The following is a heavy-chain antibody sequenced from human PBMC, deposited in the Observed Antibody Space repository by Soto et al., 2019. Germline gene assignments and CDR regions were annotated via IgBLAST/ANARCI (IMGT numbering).Heavy chain of an antibody. CDR3: ARSYDSSGAPFDY. CDR2: IIPIFGTA. J-gene: IGHJ4*02. Sequence: VASVKVSCKASGGTFSSYAISWVRQAPGQGLEWMGGIIPIFGTANYAQKFQGRVTITADESTSTAYMELSSLRSEDTAVYYCARSYDSSGAPFDYWGQGTLVTVSS. D-gene: IGHD3-22*01. V-gene: IGHV1-69*13. CDR1: GGTFSSYA.